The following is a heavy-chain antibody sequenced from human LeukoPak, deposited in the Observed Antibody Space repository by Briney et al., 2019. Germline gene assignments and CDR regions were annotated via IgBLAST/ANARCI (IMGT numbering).Heavy chain of an antibody. CDR3: AREGGSSWYAETYYYYYYMDV. CDR1: GFTFSSYW. J-gene: IGHJ6*03. Sequence: GGSLRLSCAASGFTFSSYWMSWVRQAPGKGLEWVANIKQDGSEKYYVDSVKGRFTITRDNAKNSLYLQMNSLRAEDTAVYYCAREGGSSWYAETYYYYYYMDVWGKGTTVTVSS. CDR2: IKQDGSEK. V-gene: IGHV3-7*01. D-gene: IGHD6-13*01.